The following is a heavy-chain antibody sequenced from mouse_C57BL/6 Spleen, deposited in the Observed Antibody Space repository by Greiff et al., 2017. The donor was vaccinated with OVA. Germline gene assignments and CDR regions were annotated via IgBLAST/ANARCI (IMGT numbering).Heavy chain of an antibody. CDR2: ISYSGST. CDR1: GYSITSGYD. V-gene: IGHV3-1*01. Sequence: EVKLMESGPGMVKPSQSLSLTCTVTGYSITSGYDWHWIRHFPGNKLEWMGYISYSGSTNYNPSLKSRISITHDTSKNHFFLKLNSVTTEDTATYYCARGGITTVVVDWYFDVWGTGTTVTVSS. J-gene: IGHJ1*03. D-gene: IGHD1-1*01. CDR3: ARGGITTVVVDWYFDV.